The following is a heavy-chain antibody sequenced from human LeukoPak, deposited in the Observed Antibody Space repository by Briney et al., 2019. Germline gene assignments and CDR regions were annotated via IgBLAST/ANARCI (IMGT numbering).Heavy chain of an antibody. J-gene: IGHJ4*02. V-gene: IGHV4-59*01. D-gene: IGHD1-26*01. CDR3: ARGSGSYLY. CDR1: GGSIIDYY. CDR2: IYYSGST. Sequence: PSETLSLTCTVSGGSIIDYYWSWIRQPPGKGLEWIGYIYYSGSTNYNPSLKSRVTISVDTSKNQFSLKLSSVTAADTAVYYCARGSGSYLYWGQGTLVTVSS.